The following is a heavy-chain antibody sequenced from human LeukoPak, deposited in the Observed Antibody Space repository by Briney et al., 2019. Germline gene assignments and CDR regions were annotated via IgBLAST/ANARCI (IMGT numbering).Heavy chain of an antibody. D-gene: IGHD1-1*01. CDR2: IYPGNSDT. Sequence: GESLQISCKGSGYSFTSYWIGWVRQMPGKGLEWMGIIYPGNSDTRYSASFQGQVTITADKSISTAFLQWSSLKASDTAFYYCATWKPLGNWGQGTLVTVSS. CDR1: GYSFTSYW. V-gene: IGHV5-51*01. CDR3: ATWKPLGN. J-gene: IGHJ4*02.